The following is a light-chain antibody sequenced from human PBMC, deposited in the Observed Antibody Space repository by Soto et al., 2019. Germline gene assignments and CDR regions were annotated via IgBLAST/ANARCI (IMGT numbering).Light chain of an antibody. J-gene: IGKJ5*01. CDR1: QDISNY. CDR2: DAS. Sequence: DVRMTHSPSSLSASVGDRVTITCHASQDISNYLNWYQQKPGKAPKLLIYDASNLETGVPSRFSGSGSGTYFSFTISSLQPEDFATYYCQQYSNLITFGQGTRLEIK. V-gene: IGKV1-33*01. CDR3: QQYSNLIT.